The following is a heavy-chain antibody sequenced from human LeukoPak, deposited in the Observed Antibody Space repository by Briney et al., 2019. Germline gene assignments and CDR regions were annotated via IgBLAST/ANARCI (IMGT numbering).Heavy chain of an antibody. CDR2: ILHSGYT. CDR3: ARHRGGGGYHYMDV. J-gene: IGHJ6*03. D-gene: IGHD2-21*01. CDR1: GGSLGRSNTY. Sequence: SETLSLPCTVSGGSLGRSNTYWGWIRQTPGKGLEWLGTILHSGYTYNNPSLKSRATMSVDSSKNQFSLSLSSVTAADTAVYFCARHRGGGGYHYMDVWGKGTTVIVSS. V-gene: IGHV4-39*01.